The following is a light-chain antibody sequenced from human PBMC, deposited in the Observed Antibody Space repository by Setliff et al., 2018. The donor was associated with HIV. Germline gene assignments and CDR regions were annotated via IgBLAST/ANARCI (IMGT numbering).Light chain of an antibody. CDR2: SFT. CDR1: NSDIGGHDY. Sequence: QSVLTQPASLSGSPGQSITISCSGTNSDIGGHDYVSWYQQHPGKAPKLIIFSFTYRPSGVSDRFSGSKSGNTASLTISGIQPEDEADYYCASHRDTNTLEVFGTGTKVTVL. CDR3: ASHRDTNTLEV. V-gene: IGLV2-14*03. J-gene: IGLJ1*01.